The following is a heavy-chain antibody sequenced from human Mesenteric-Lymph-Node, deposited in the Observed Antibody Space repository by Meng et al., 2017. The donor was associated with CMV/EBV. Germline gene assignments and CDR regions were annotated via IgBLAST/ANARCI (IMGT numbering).Heavy chain of an antibody. CDR2: VYYSGST. D-gene: IGHD2-15*01. J-gene: IGHJ6*02. V-gene: IGHV4-59*02. CDR1: GGSVTTNHY. Sequence: ESLKISCTVSGGSVTTNHYWSWIRQTPGKGLEWIGYVYYSGSTNYNPSLKSRVTISVDMSKNEFSLKLTFVTAADTAVYYCARDGYCSGGSCYRYYGMDVWGLGTTVTVSS. CDR3: ARDGYCSGGSCYRYYGMDV.